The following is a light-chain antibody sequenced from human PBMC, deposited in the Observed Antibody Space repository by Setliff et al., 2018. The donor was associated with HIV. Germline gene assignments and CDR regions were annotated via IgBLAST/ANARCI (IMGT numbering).Light chain of an antibody. J-gene: IGLJ3*02. Sequence: QSALTQPASVSGSPGQSITISCTGTSSDVGSYNYVSWYQQHPGKAPQLMIFEVSKRPSGIPDRFSGSKSGNTASLTVSGLQAEDEADYYCSSYGGRNNWVFGGGTRSPS. CDR1: SSDVGSYNY. V-gene: IGLV2-8*01. CDR3: SSYGGRNNWV. CDR2: EVS.